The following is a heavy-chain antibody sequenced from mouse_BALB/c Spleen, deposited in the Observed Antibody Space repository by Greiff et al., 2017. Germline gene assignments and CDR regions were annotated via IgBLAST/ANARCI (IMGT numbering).Heavy chain of an antibody. CDR3: ALLGYYGSSYVDY. CDR2: ISSGGST. D-gene: IGHD1-1*01. Sequence: EVKLVESGGGLVQPGGSRKLSCAASGFTFSSYAMSWVRQTPEKRLEWVASISSGGSTYYPDSVKGRFTISRDNARNILYLQMSSLRSEDTAMYYCALLGYYGSSYVDYWGQGTTLTVSS. CDR1: GFTFSSYA. V-gene: IGHV5-6-5*01. J-gene: IGHJ2*01.